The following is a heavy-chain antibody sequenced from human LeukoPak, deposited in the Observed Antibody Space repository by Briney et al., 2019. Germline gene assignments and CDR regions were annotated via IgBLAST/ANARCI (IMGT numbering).Heavy chain of an antibody. D-gene: IGHD4-17*01. CDR2: ISAYNGNT. J-gene: IGHJ3*02. V-gene: IGHV1-18*01. CDR1: GYTFTSYG. CDR3: ARVDDYGDKRGAFDI. Sequence: ASVKVSCKASGYTFTSYGISWVRQAPGQGLEWMGWISAYNGNTNYAQKLQGRVTMTTDTSTSTAYMELRSLRSDDTAVYYCARVDDYGDKRGAFDIWGQGTVVTVSS.